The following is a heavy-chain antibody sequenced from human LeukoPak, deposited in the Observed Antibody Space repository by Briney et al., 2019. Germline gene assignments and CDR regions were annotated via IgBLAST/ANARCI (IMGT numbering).Heavy chain of an antibody. J-gene: IGHJ4*02. CDR1: GGSISNSY. CDR2: IYYSGST. V-gene: IGHV4-59*08. CDR3: ARHGTRYSSGWLFDY. Sequence: SETLSLTCTVSGGSISNSYWSLIRQPPGKGLEWIGYIYYSGSTNYNPSLKSRVTISVDTSKNQFSLKLSSVTAADTAVYYCARHGTRYSSGWLFDYWGQGTLVTVSS. D-gene: IGHD6-19*01.